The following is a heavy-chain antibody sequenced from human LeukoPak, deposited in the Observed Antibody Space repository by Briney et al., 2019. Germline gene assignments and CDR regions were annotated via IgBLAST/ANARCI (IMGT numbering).Heavy chain of an antibody. CDR3: ATRRYSSSWIDY. CDR2: IYYSGST. Sequence: PSETLSLTCTVSGGSISSSSYYWGWIRQPPGKGLEWIGSIYYSGSTYYNPSLKSRVTISVDTSKNQFSLKLSSVTAADTAVYYCATRRYSSSWIDYWGQGTLVTVSS. CDR1: GGSISSSSYY. V-gene: IGHV4-39*01. D-gene: IGHD6-13*01. J-gene: IGHJ4*02.